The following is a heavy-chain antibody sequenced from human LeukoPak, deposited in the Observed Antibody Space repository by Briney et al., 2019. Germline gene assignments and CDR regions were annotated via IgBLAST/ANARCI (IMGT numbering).Heavy chain of an antibody. V-gene: IGHV3-30-3*01. CDR1: GFTFRSYA. CDR2: ISYDGSNK. CDR3: ARVPTVTTRPVHFDY. D-gene: IGHD4-11*01. J-gene: IGHJ4*02. Sequence: GGSLRLSCAASGFTFRSYAMHGVRQAPGRALEWVAVISYDGSNKYYADSVKGRFPISRDNSKNTLYLQMNSLRAEDTAVYYCARVPTVTTRPVHFDYWGQGTLVTVSS.